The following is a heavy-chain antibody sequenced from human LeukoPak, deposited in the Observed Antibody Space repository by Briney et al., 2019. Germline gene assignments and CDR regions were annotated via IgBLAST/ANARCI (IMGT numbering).Heavy chain of an antibody. V-gene: IGHV3-48*04. CDR3: ARDHNYAFDN. Sequence: GGSLRLSCTASGFPFSDYSMNWVRQAPGKGLEWISYIGISSGNTKYADSVKGRFIISADNVRNSLYLQMNSLRVEDTAVYYCARDHNYAFDNWGQGTLVSVSS. D-gene: IGHD1-1*01. J-gene: IGHJ4*02. CDR1: GFPFSDYS. CDR2: IGISSGNT.